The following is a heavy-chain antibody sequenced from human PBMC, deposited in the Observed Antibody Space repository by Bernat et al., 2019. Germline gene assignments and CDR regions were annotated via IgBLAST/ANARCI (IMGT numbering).Heavy chain of an antibody. Sequence: QVQLVESGGGVVQPGRSLRLSCAASGFTFSSYAMHWVRQAPGKGLEWVAVISYDGSNKYYADSVKGRFTISRDNSKNTLYLQMNSLRAEDTAVYYCARSSSGSYYFDYFGMDVWGQGTAVTVSS. D-gene: IGHD1-26*01. CDR2: ISYDGSNK. V-gene: IGHV3-30-3*01. CDR3: ARSSSGSYYFDYFGMDV. CDR1: GFTFSSYA. J-gene: IGHJ6*02.